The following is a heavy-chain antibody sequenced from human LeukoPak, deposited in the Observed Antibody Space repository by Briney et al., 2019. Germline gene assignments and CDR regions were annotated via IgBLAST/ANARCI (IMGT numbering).Heavy chain of an antibody. CDR1: GFTFSSYW. V-gene: IGHV3-7*03. Sequence: GGSLRLSCAASGFTFSSYWMSWVRQAPGKGLEWVANMKQDGSEKYYVDSVKGRFTISRDNAKNSLYLQMNSLRAEDTAIYYCAKKSHSSGNFNYFDYWGQGTLVTVSS. CDR3: AKKSHSSGNFNYFDY. D-gene: IGHD6-19*01. CDR2: MKQDGSEK. J-gene: IGHJ4*02.